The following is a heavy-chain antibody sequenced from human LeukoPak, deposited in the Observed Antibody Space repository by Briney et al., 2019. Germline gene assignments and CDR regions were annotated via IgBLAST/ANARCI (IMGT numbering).Heavy chain of an antibody. CDR2: IIPIFGIA. D-gene: IGHD4-23*01. J-gene: IGHJ4*02. CDR1: GGTFSSYA. Sequence: SVKVSCKASGGTFSSYAISWVRQAPGQGLEWMGRIIPIFGIANYAQKFQGRVTITADKSTSTAYMELSSLRSEDTAVYYCARRDYGGSNGYWGQGTLVTVSS. V-gene: IGHV1-69*04. CDR3: ARRDYGGSNGY.